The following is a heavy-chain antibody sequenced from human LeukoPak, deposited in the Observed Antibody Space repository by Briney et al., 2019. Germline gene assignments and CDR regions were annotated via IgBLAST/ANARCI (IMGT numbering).Heavy chain of an antibody. CDR1: GYTFTSYG. D-gene: IGHD2-2*01. Sequence: ASVKVSCKASGYTFTSYGISWVRQAPGQGLEWMGWISAYNGNTNYAQKLQGRVTMTTDTSTSTAYMELRSLRSDDTAVYYCARDDIVVVPAAMGFDYRGQGTLVTVSS. V-gene: IGHV1-18*04. CDR2: ISAYNGNT. J-gene: IGHJ4*02. CDR3: ARDDIVVVPAAMGFDY.